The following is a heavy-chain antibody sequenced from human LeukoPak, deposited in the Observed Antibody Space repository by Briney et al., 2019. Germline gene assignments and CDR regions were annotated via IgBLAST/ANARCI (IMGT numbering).Heavy chain of an antibody. J-gene: IGHJ4*02. Sequence: PSQTLSLTCTVSGGSLSSSSYYWGWIRQPPGKGLEWIGTIFYSGSTYYNPSLKSRVIISVDTSKNQFSLKMSSVTAADTAVYYCARTGYSSSYYKFRFDYWGQGTLVTVSS. D-gene: IGHD6-13*01. V-gene: IGHV4-39*07. CDR1: GGSLSSSSYY. CDR3: ARTGYSSSYYKFRFDY. CDR2: IFYSGST.